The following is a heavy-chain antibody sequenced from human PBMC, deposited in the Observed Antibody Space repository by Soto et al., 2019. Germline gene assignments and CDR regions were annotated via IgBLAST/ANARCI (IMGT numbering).Heavy chain of an antibody. CDR2: IDPSDSYT. D-gene: IGHD3-22*01. J-gene: IGHJ3*02. CDR3: ARRAHYYDSSGYYYVAFDI. V-gene: IGHV5-10-1*01. CDR1: VYSFTSYW. Sequence: GESLKISCKGSVYSFTSYWISWVRQMPGKGLEWMGRIDPSDSYTNYSPSFQGHVTISADKSISTAYLQWSSLKASDTAMYYCARRAHYYDSSGYYYVAFDIWGQGTMVTVSS.